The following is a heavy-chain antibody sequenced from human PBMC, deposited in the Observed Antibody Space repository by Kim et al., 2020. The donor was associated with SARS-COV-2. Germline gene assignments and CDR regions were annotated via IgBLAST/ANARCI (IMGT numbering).Heavy chain of an antibody. CDR3: ATNGDGYNYFDY. Sequence: SETLSLTCTVSGGSISSSSYYWGWIRQPPGKGLEWIGSIYYSGSTYYNPSLKSRVTISVDTSKNQFSLKLNSAAAADTAFYYCATNGDGYNYFDYWGQGT. V-gene: IGHV4-39*01. D-gene: IGHD5-12*01. CDR2: IYYSGST. CDR1: GGSISSSSYY. J-gene: IGHJ4*02.